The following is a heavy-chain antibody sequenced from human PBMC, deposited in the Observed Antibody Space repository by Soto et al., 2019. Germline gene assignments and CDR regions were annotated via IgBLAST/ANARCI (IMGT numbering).Heavy chain of an antibody. D-gene: IGHD5-18*01. Sequence: QVQLQESGPGLVKPSQTLSLTCTVSGGSISSGDYYWSWIRQPPGKGLEWIGYIYYSGSTYYNPSLKSRVTISVDTSKNQFSLKLSSVTAADTAVYYCVRAHSDLQLQYGMDVWGQGTTVTVSS. V-gene: IGHV4-30-4*01. CDR3: VRAHSDLQLQYGMDV. J-gene: IGHJ6*02. CDR1: GGSISSGDYY. CDR2: IYYSGST.